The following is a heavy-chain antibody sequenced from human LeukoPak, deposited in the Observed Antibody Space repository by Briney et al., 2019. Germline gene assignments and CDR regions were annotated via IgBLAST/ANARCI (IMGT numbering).Heavy chain of an antibody. D-gene: IGHD4-11*01. Sequence: PSETLSLTCIVSGYSISTDYYWGWLRQPPGKGLEWIGSNSHSGSTYYNPSLNSRVTIPIATSKNQLSLMLSAVAAADTAVYYCARDNSTVTSFDFWGQGTLVTVSS. CDR2: NSHSGST. CDR3: ARDNSTVTSFDF. J-gene: IGHJ4*02. CDR1: GYSISTDYY. V-gene: IGHV4-38-2*02.